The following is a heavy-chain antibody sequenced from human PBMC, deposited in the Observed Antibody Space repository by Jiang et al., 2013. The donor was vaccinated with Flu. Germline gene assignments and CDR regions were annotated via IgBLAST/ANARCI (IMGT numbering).Heavy chain of an antibody. Sequence: QLLESGGGLVKPGGSLRLSCVASGFTFSSYSMNWVRQAPGKGLEWVSSISSSSSYIYYADSVKGRFTISRDNAKNSLYLQMNSLRAEDTAVYYCARQHDSSGYYGRFDYWGQGTLVTVSS. V-gene: IGHV3-21*01. CDR2: ISSSSSYI. J-gene: IGHJ4*02. CDR3: ARQHDSSGYYGRFDY. D-gene: IGHD3-22*01. CDR1: GFTFSSYS.